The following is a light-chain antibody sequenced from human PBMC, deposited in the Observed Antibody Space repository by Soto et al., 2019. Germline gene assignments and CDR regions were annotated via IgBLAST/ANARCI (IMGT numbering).Light chain of an antibody. CDR3: QQYNNWPPIT. V-gene: IGKV3-15*01. CDR1: QSVSSSY. CDR2: GAY. Sequence: EIVLTQSSGTLALSPGERATLSCRAGQSVSSSYLAWYQQKPGQAPRLIIYGAYTRATGIPATFSGSGSGTEFSLTISSLQSEDFAVYFCQQYNNWPPITCGQGTRLEIK. J-gene: IGKJ5*01.